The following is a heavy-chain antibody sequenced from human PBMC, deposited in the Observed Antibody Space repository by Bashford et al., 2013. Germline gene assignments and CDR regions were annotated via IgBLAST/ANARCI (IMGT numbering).Heavy chain of an antibody. Sequence: VRQAPGKGLEWVAVISYDGSEKYYVDSMKGRFTISRDNAKNSLYLQMNSLRAEDTAVYYCARDYATSYYYYGMDVWGQGTTVTVSS. V-gene: IGHV3-30*07. CDR3: ARDYATSYYYYGMDV. CDR2: ISYDGSEK. D-gene: IGHD4-17*01. J-gene: IGHJ6*02.